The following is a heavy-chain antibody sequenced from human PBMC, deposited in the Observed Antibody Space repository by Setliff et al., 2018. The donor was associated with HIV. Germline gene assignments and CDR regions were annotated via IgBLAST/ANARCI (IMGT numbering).Heavy chain of an antibody. Sequence: SCTVSGGSISGFHWSWIRQSPGKGLEWIGYIYTGGSTNCNPSLKSRVTISVDTSKSQFSLKLNSVTAADTAVYYCARELGASPHDVFDIWGQGTMVTVSS. J-gene: IGHJ3*02. V-gene: IGHV4-4*08. CDR1: GGSISGFH. CDR2: IYTGGST. D-gene: IGHD3-16*01. CDR3: ARELGASPHDVFDI.